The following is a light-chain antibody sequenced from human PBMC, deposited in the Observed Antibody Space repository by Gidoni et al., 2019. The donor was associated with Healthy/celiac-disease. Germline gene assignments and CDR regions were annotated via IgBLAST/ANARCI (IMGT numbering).Light chain of an antibody. CDR2: GAS. CDR3: QQYNNWPRT. CDR1: QSVSSN. V-gene: IGKV3-15*01. Sequence: ELLVAQSPAPLSVSPGERATLSCRGNQSVSSNLAWYQQKPGQAPRLLIYGASTRATGIPARFSGSGSGTEFTLTISSLQSEDFAVYYCQQYNNWPRTFGQGTKVEIK. J-gene: IGKJ1*01.